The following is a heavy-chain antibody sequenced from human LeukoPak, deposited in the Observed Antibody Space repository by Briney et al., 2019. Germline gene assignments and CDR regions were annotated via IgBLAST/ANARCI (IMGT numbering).Heavy chain of an antibody. CDR1: GFTFSSYE. Sequence: GGSLRLSCAASGFTFSSYEMNWVRQAPGKGLEWVSYIGSSGSTIYYADSVKGRFTISRDNAKNSLYLQMNSLRAEDTAVYYCARVDYGSGSYDYWGQGTLVTVSS. V-gene: IGHV3-48*03. CDR2: IGSSGSTI. D-gene: IGHD3-10*01. CDR3: ARVDYGSGSYDY. J-gene: IGHJ4*02.